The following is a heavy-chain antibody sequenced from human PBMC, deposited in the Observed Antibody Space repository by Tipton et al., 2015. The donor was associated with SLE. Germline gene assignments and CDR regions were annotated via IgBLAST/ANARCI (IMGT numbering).Heavy chain of an antibody. CDR1: GFIFSSYE. D-gene: IGHD1-26*01. CDR2: ISYDVSNT. V-gene: IGHV3-30*04. J-gene: IGHJ6*02. CDR3: ARDLVGPTGYGMDV. Sequence: SLRLSCAASGFIFSSYEMHWVRQAPGKGLEWVTAISYDVSNTYYADSVKGRFTISRDNSKNTLFLQMNSLRPEDTAVYYCARDLVGPTGYGMDVWGQGTTVTVSS.